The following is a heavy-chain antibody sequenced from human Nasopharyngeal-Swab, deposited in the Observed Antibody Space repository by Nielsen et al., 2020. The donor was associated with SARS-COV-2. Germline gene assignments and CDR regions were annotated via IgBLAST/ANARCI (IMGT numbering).Heavy chain of an antibody. J-gene: IGHJ4*02. Sequence: SETLSLTCSVSGGSNSRYYWGWIRQPPGKGLEWIGNIYYNGNTYQNPSLKSRLTISVDKSKNQFSLQLSSVTATDTAVYYCVRSSSWYYFDYWAQGTQVTVSS. CDR3: VRSSSWYYFDY. CDR2: IYYNGNT. CDR1: GGSNSRYY. D-gene: IGHD6-13*01. V-gene: IGHV4-59*04.